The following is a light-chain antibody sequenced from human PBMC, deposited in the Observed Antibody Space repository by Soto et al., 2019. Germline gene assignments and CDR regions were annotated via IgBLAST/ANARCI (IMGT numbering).Light chain of an antibody. Sequence: DIQMTQSPYSLSASVGDRVTITCRASQSISSYLNWYQQKPGKAPKLLIYSAYSLQSGVPSRFSGSGSGTDFTLSISSLQPEDFAIYYCQQRYSTPYTFGQGTKLEIK. V-gene: IGKV1-39*01. J-gene: IGKJ2*01. CDR2: SAY. CDR1: QSISSY. CDR3: QQRYSTPYT.